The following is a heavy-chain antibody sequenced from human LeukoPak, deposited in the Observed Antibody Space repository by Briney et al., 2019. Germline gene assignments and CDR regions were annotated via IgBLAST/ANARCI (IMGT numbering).Heavy chain of an antibody. CDR1: GFTFSNYE. CDR3: AAETGDAGVSWGLIY. V-gene: IGHV3-48*03. J-gene: IGHJ4*02. CDR2: ISSSGLTM. D-gene: IGHD1-14*01. Sequence: GGSLRLSCAASGFTFSNYEMNWVRQAPGRGLEWLSYISSSGLTMYYADSVKGRFTISRDNAKNSLYLQMNSLRAEDTAVYYCAAETGDAGVSWGLIYWGQGTLVTVSS.